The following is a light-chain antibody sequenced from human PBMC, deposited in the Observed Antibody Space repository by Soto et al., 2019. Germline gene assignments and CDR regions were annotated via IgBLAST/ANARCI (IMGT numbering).Light chain of an antibody. V-gene: IGKV3-11*01. CDR1: QSVTN. CDR2: DAS. Sequence: EIVLTQSPATLSLSPGERATLSCRASQSVTNLAWYQQKPGQAPRLLIYDASNRATGIPVRFSGSGSGTGFTLIISSLAPEDFAVYYCQQRTSFGGGTKLEIK. CDR3: QQRTS. J-gene: IGKJ4*01.